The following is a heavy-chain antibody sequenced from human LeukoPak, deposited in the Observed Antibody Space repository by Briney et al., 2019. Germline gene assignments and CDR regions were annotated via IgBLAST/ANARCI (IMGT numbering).Heavy chain of an antibody. CDR2: MNPNSGNT. CDR3: ARVPLNSNYDFWSGYLVYGMDV. Sequence: ASVKVSCKASGYTFTSYDINWVRQATGQGLEWMGWMNPNSGNTGYAQKSQGRVTMTRNTSISTAYMELSSLRSEDTAVYYCARVPLNSNYDFWSGYLVYGMDVWGQGTTVTVSS. V-gene: IGHV1-8*01. CDR1: GYTFTSYD. D-gene: IGHD3-3*01. J-gene: IGHJ6*02.